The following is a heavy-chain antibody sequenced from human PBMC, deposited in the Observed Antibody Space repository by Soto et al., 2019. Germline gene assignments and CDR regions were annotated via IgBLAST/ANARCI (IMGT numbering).Heavy chain of an antibody. Sequence: ASVKVSCKASGYTFTSYGISWVRQAPGQGLEWMGWISAYNGNTNYAQKLQGRVTMTTDTSTSTAYMELRSLRSDDTAVYYCARSILLWFGDYYYYGMDVWGQGTTVTVSS. CDR2: ISAYNGNT. J-gene: IGHJ6*02. D-gene: IGHD3-10*01. V-gene: IGHV1-18*04. CDR3: ARSILLWFGDYYYYGMDV. CDR1: GYTFTSYG.